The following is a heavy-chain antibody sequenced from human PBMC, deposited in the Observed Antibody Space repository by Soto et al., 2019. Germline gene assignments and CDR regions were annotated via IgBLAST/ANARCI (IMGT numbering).Heavy chain of an antibody. CDR3: ARWVHYDFWSGREHYFDY. Sequence: PSETLSLTCTVSGGSISSYYWSWIRQPPGKGLEWIGYIYYSGSTNYNPSLKSRVTISVDTSKNQFSLKLSSVTAADTAVYYCARWVHYDFWSGREHYFDYWGQGTLVTVSS. D-gene: IGHD3-3*01. V-gene: IGHV4-59*01. CDR1: GGSISSYY. CDR2: IYYSGST. J-gene: IGHJ4*02.